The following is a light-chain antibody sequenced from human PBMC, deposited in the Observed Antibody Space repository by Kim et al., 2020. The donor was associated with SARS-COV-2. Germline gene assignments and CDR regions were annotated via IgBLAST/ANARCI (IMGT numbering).Light chain of an antibody. CDR3: QQRSNWPLT. CDR1: QSVSSY. J-gene: IGKJ4*01. CDR2: DTS. V-gene: IGKV3-11*01. Sequence: LSPRERATLSCRSMQSVSSYLAWYQQKPGQAPRLLIYDTSNRATGIPARFSGSGSGTDFTLTISSLEPEDFAVYYCQQRSNWPLTFGGGTKVEIK.